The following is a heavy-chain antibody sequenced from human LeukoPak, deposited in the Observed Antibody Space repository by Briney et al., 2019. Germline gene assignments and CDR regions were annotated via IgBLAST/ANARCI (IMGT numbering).Heavy chain of an antibody. CDR1: GFTFSSYW. CDR3: ARISQRSFDP. CDR2: IKQDGVEQ. Sequence: GGSLRLSCAASGFTFSSYWMSWVRQAPGKGLQWVANIKQDGVEQYYVDSVEGRFTISRDNAKSSLFLQMNSLRAEDTAVYYCARISQRSFDPCGQGTLVTVSS. J-gene: IGHJ5*02. V-gene: IGHV3-7*05. D-gene: IGHD2-15*01.